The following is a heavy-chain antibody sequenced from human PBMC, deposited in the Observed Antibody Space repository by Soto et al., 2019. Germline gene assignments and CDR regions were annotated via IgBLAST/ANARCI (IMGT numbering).Heavy chain of an antibody. CDR3: ARELASTNDAFDI. V-gene: IGHV1-2*04. J-gene: IGHJ3*02. CDR1: GYSFSDYY. D-gene: IGHD2-2*01. CDR2: INCNTGDA. Sequence: ASVKVSCKASGYSFSDYYIHWVRQAPGQGPEWMGWINCNTGDAHYAQKFQGWVTMTRDTSKNTAYMDLDKLKSDDTALYFCARELASTNDAFDIWGQGTMVTVSS.